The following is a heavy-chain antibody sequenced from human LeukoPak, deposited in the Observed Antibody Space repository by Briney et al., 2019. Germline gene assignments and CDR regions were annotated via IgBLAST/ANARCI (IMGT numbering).Heavy chain of an antibody. CDR3: TTSLWFGELVTASTQSYYYYYMDV. Sequence: GGSLRLSCAASGFTFSGSAMHWVRQASGKGLEWVGRIRSKANSYATAYAASVKGRFTISRDDSKNTLYLQMNSLKTEDTAVYYCTTSLWFGELVTASTQSYYYYYMDVWGKGTTVTVSS. CDR1: GFTFSGSA. D-gene: IGHD3-10*01. CDR2: IRSKANSYAT. J-gene: IGHJ6*03. V-gene: IGHV3-73*01.